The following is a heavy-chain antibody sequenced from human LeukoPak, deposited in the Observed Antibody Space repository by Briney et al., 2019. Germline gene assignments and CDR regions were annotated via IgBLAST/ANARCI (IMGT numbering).Heavy chain of an antibody. V-gene: IGHV4-34*01. CDR3: ARPDRIQPMARGWFDP. D-gene: IGHD5-18*01. Sequence: SETLSLTCAVYGGSFSGYYWSWIRQPPGKGLEWIGEINHSGSTNYNPSLKSRVTISVDTSKNQFSLKLSSVTAEDTAVYYCARPDRIQPMARGWFDPWGQGTLVTVSS. J-gene: IGHJ5*02. CDR1: GGSFSGYY. CDR2: INHSGST.